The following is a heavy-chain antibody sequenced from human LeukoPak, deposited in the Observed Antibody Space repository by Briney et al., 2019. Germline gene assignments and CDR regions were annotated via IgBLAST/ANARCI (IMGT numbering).Heavy chain of an antibody. V-gene: IGHV3-9*01. Sequence: PGGSLRLSCAASGFTFDDYAMHWVRQAPGKGLEWVSGISWNSGSIGYADSVKGRFTVSRDNAKNSLYLQMNSLRAEDTAEYYCGSRTQDGYNSPIDYWGQGTLVTVSS. CDR1: GFTFDDYA. D-gene: IGHD5-24*01. CDR2: ISWNSGSI. J-gene: IGHJ4*02. CDR3: GSRTQDGYNSPIDY.